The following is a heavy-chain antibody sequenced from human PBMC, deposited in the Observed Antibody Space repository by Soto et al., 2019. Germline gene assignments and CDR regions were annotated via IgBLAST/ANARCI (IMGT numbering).Heavy chain of an antibody. CDR2: ISGSGGST. D-gene: IGHD6-19*01. CDR1: GFTFSSYA. J-gene: IGHJ3*02. Sequence: EVQLLESGGGLVQPGGSLRLSCAASGFTFSSYAMSWVRQAPGKGLEWVSAISGSGGSTYYADSVKGRFTITRDNSKNALYLQMNSLRAEDTSVYYCAKGVSSGWYFAFDIWGQGTMVTVSS. V-gene: IGHV3-23*01. CDR3: AKGVSSGWYFAFDI.